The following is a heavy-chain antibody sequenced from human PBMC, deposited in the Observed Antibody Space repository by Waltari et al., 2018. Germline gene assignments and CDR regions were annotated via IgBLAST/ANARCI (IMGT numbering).Heavy chain of an antibody. V-gene: IGHV1-24*01. D-gene: IGHD2-15*01. CDR1: GYALRELS. CDR3: ATSNSGGRRGFDY. CDR2: FNPEDGEI. J-gene: IGHJ4*02. Sequence: QVQLVQSGAEVKKPGASVKVSCKVSGYALRELSMHWVRQAPGEGLEWMGGFNPEDGEIIYAQKFRGRVTMTEDTSTETVYMDLSSLRSEDTAVYYCATSNSGGRRGFDYWGQGTLVTVSS.